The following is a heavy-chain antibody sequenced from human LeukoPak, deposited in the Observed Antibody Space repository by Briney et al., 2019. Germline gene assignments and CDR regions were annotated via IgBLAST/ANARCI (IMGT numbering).Heavy chain of an antibody. J-gene: IGHJ4*02. CDR3: ARMVVSAAKGNYLDH. Sequence: SGPALVKPTQTLTLTCSFSGFSLTSRGMCVSWIRQPPGQALEWLARIDWDDDKHYTTPLKTRLTISKDTSKNQVVLTMTDMDPLDTATYYCARMVVSAAKGNYLDHWGQGTLVTVSS. CDR1: GFSLTSRGMC. CDR2: IDWDDDK. V-gene: IGHV2-70*11. D-gene: IGHD2-2*01.